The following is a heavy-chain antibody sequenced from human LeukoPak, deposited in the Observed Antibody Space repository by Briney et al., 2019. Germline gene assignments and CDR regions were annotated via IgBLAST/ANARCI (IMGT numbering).Heavy chain of an antibody. CDR3: AKKFSRSYYDSSGYSDY. CDR2: ISGSGGST. CDR1: GFTFSSYA. V-gene: IGHV3-23*01. Sequence: PGGSLRLSCAASGFTFSSYAMSWVRQAPGKGLEWVSAISGSGGSTHYADSVKGRFTISRDNSKNTLYLQMNSLRAEDTAVYYCAKKFSRSYYDSSGYSDYWGQGTLVTVSS. D-gene: IGHD3-22*01. J-gene: IGHJ4*02.